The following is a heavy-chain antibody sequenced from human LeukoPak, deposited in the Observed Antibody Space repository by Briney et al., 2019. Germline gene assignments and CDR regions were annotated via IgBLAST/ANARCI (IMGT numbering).Heavy chain of an antibody. CDR1: GGSISSSSYY. Sequence: PSETLSLTCTVSGGSISSSSYYWGWIRQPPGKGLEWIGSIYYSGSTYYNPSLKSRVTISVDTSKNQFSLKLSSVTAADTAVYYCARGIFGVVILLGYFDLWGRGTLVTVSS. J-gene: IGHJ2*01. CDR2: IYYSGST. V-gene: IGHV4-39*01. CDR3: ARGIFGVVILLGYFDL. D-gene: IGHD3-3*01.